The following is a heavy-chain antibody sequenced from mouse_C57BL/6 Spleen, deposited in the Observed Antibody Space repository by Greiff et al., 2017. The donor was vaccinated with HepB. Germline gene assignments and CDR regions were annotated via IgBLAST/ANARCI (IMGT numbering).Heavy chain of an antibody. CDR2: IDPETGVT. CDR3: TPYDGYYVSYFDY. CDR1: GYTFPDYE. V-gene: IGHV1-15*01. D-gene: IGHD2-3*01. Sequence: QVQLQQSGAELVRPGASVPLSCKASGYTFPDYEMHWVQQTPVHGLEWIGAIDPETGVTAYNQKFKGNAILTADKSSSTAYMELRSLTSEDSAVYYCTPYDGYYVSYFDYWGQGTTLTVSS. J-gene: IGHJ2*01.